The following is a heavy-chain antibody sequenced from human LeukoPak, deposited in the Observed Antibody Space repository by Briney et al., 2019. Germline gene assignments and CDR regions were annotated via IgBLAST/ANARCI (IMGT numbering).Heavy chain of an antibody. CDR2: INHSGST. V-gene: IGHV4-34*01. Sequence: SETLSLTCAVYGGSFSGYYWSWIRQPPGKGLEWIGEINHSGSTNYNPSLKSRVTLSVDTSKNQFSLKLSSVTAADTAVYYCARRRAAWLQNNWFDPWGQGTLVTVSS. CDR1: GGSFSGYY. D-gene: IGHD5-12*01. J-gene: IGHJ5*02. CDR3: ARRRAAWLQNNWFDP.